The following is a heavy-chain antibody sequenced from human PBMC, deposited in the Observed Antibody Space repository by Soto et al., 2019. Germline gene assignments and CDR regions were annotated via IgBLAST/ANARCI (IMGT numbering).Heavy chain of an antibody. D-gene: IGHD3-10*01. J-gene: IGHJ4*02. Sequence: QVQLVESGGGLVKPGGSLRLSCAASGFTFSDYYMSWIRQAPGKGLEWVSYINSSSTYTNYADSVKGRFSISRDNAKNSLYLQMNSLRAEDTAVYYCARVTGIYRSGRRYFDYWGQGTLVTVSS. CDR1: GFTFSDYY. CDR3: ARVTGIYRSGRRYFDY. V-gene: IGHV3-11*05. CDR2: INSSSTYT.